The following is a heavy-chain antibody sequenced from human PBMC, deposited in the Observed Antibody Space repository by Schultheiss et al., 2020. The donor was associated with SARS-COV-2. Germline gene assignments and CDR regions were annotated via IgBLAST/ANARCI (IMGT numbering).Heavy chain of an antibody. Sequence: GGSLRLSCAASGFTFSSYEMNWVRQAPGKGLEWVSYISSSGSTIYYADSVKGRFTISRDNAKNSLYLQMNSLRAEDTALYYCARDGIAAAGKGEGYGMDVWGQGTTVTVSS. J-gene: IGHJ6*02. D-gene: IGHD6-13*01. V-gene: IGHV3-48*03. CDR3: ARDGIAAAGKGEGYGMDV. CDR2: ISSSGSTI. CDR1: GFTFSSYE.